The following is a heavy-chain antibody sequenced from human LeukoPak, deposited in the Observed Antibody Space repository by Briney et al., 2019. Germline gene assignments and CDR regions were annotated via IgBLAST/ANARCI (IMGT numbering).Heavy chain of an antibody. CDR2: ITLSSSTI. CDR1: GFTFSNYN. J-gene: IGHJ4*02. Sequence: QAGGSLRLACTASGFTFSNYNMNWVRQAPGKGLEWVSYITLSSSTIYYADSVKGRFTISRDNSKNTLYLQMNSLRAEDTAVYYCAKDLRSSYYDILTGYYNVFDYWGQGTLVTVSS. CDR3: AKDLRSSYYDILTGYYNVFDY. D-gene: IGHD3-9*01. V-gene: IGHV3-48*01.